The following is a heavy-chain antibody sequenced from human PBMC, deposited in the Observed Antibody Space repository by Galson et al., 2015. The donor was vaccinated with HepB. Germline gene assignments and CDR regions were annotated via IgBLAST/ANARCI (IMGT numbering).Heavy chain of an antibody. CDR1: GYTLTSYY. D-gene: IGHD2-15*01. Sequence: SVKVSCKASGYTLTSYYIHWVRQAPGQGLEWMGMINPSDGSTTYSQRFQGRVTVARDTSTSTVYMKLSSLRSEDAAVYYCARDGGFCSGGSCYPPGYYGMDVWGQGTTVTVSS. CDR3: ARDGGFCSGGSCYPPGYYGMDV. V-gene: IGHV1-46*01. CDR2: INPSDGST. J-gene: IGHJ6*02.